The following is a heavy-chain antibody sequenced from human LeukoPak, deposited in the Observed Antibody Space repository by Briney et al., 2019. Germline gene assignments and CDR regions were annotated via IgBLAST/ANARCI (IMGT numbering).Heavy chain of an antibody. J-gene: IGHJ4*02. CDR3: ARLSGSGSTQIDY. CDR1: GGSISSSSYY. V-gene: IGHV4-39*01. Sequence: SETLSLTCTVSGGSISSSSYYWGWIRQPPGKGLEWIGSIYYSGSTYYNPSLKSRVTISVDTSKNQFSLKLSSVTAADTAVYYCARLSGSGSTQIDYWGQGTLVTVSS. D-gene: IGHD3-10*01. CDR2: IYYSGST.